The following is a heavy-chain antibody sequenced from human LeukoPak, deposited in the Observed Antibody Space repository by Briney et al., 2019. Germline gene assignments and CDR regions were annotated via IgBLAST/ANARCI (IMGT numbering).Heavy chain of an antibody. CDR3: AKRGVVIRVFLVGFHKEAYYFDS. CDR2: ISDSGGRT. J-gene: IGHJ4*02. Sequence: GGSLRLSCALSGLTLSNYGMSWVRQAPGKGLEWVAGISDSGGRTNYADSVKGRFTISRDNPKNTLYLQMNSLRAEDTAVYFCAKRGVVIRVFLVGFHKEAYYFDSWGQGALVTVSS. D-gene: IGHD3-10*01. V-gene: IGHV3-23*01. CDR1: GLTLSNYG.